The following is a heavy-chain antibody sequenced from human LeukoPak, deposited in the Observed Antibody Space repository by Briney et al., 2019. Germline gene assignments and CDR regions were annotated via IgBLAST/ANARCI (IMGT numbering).Heavy chain of an antibody. D-gene: IGHD3-10*01. Sequence: PSETLSLTCAVSGHPINSAYYWVWIRQPPGKGLEWIGSLYHPESTYYNPSLERRVTMSVDTSRNQFSLKLSFVTAADTAVYYCARQFDSYFYYYLDVWGTGTTVTVSS. CDR3: ARQFDSYFYYYLDV. CDR1: GHPINSAYY. V-gene: IGHV4-38-2*01. CDR2: LYHPEST. J-gene: IGHJ6*03.